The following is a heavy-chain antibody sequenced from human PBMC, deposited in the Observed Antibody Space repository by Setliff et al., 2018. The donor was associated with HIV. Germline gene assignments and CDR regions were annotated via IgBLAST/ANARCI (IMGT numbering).Heavy chain of an antibody. Sequence: GGSLRLSCAASGFTFSSYAMSWVRQAPGKGLEWVSAISGSGGSTYYADSVKGRFTISRDNSKNTLYLQMNSLRAEDTAVYYCASSGSYPPHYYYYYMDVWGKGTTVTVSS. J-gene: IGHJ6*03. V-gene: IGHV3-23*01. CDR2: ISGSGGST. D-gene: IGHD1-26*01. CDR3: ASSGSYPPHYYYYYMDV. CDR1: GFTFSSYA.